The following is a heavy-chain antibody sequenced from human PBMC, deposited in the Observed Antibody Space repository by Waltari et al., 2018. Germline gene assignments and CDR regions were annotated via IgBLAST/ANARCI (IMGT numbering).Heavy chain of an antibody. V-gene: IGHV4-39*01. Sequence: QLQLQESGPGLVKPSETLSLTCTVSGGSISDATYYWGWIRQPPGKGLEWIGSIVYSGSTYNNPSLKSRVTISVDTSKNQVSLKLSSVAAADTAVYYCARLVRSWYGFDYWGQGTLVTVSS. D-gene: IGHD6-13*01. CDR3: ARLVRSWYGFDY. CDR1: GGSISDATYY. CDR2: IVYSGST. J-gene: IGHJ4*02.